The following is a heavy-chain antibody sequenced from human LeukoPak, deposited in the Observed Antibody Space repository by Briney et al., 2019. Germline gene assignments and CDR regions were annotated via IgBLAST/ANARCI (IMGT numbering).Heavy chain of an antibody. CDR2: IRYDGSNK. J-gene: IGHJ3*02. CDR3: AKLSWGYCSSTSCSDRELDAFDI. Sequence: GGSLRLSCAASGFTFSSYGMHWVRQAPGKGLEWVAFIRYDGSNKYYADSVKGRFTISRDNSKNTLYLQMNSLRAEDTAVYYCAKLSWGYCSSTSCSDRELDAFDIWGQGTMVTVSS. D-gene: IGHD2-2*01. CDR1: GFTFSSYG. V-gene: IGHV3-30*02.